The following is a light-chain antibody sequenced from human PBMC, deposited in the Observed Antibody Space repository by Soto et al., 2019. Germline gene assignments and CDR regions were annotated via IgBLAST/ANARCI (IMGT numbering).Light chain of an antibody. Sequence: EIVLTQSPGTLSLSPGDRATLSCRASQSIRGRSYLAWYQQRPGQAPRLLIYSASSRATGIPDRFSGSGSGTDFTLTISRLEPEDFAVYFCQQYHSSPYTFGQGTKLEIK. CDR2: SAS. J-gene: IGKJ2*01. V-gene: IGKV3-20*01. CDR3: QQYHSSPYT. CDR1: QSIRGRSY.